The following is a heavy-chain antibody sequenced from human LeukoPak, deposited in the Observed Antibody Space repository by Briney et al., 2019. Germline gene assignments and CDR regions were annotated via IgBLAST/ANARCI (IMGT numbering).Heavy chain of an antibody. CDR1: GFTVRSNY. D-gene: IGHD4-17*01. Sequence: GGSLRLSCAASGFTVRSNYMSWVRRAPGKGLEWVSVISSGGTTYYADSLKGRFTISRDNSKNTLYLQMNSLRAEDTAVYYCARGGDYGDLVREYYFDYWGQGTLVTVSS. CDR3: ARGGDYGDLVREYYFDY. CDR2: ISSGGTT. J-gene: IGHJ4*02. V-gene: IGHV3-53*01.